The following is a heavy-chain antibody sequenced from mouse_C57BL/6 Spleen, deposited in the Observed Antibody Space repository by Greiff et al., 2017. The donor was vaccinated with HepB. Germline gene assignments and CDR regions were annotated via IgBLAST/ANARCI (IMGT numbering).Heavy chain of an antibody. V-gene: IGHV1-74*01. Sequence: VKLQQPGAELVKPGASVKVSCKASGYTFTSYWMHWVKQRPGQGLEWIGRIHPSDSDTNYNQKFKGKATLTVDKSSSTAYMQLSSLTSEDSAVYYCAMGDYAAWFAYWGQGTLVTVSA. CDR2: IHPSDSDT. J-gene: IGHJ3*01. CDR1: GYTFTSYW. CDR3: AMGDYAAWFAY. D-gene: IGHD2-4*01.